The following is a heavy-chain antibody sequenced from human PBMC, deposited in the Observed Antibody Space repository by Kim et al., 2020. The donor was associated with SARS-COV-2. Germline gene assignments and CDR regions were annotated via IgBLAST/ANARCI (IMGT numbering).Heavy chain of an antibody. J-gene: IGHJ5*02. D-gene: IGHD6-13*01. CDR3: ARPIGPILSIAAAGTLSWFDP. CDR2: IYYSGST. Sequence: SETLSLTCTVSGGSISSSSYYWGWIRQPPGKGLEWIGSIYYSGSTYYNPSLKSRVTISVDTSKNQFSLKLSSVTAADTAVYYCARPIGPILSIAAAGTLSWFDPWGQGTLVTVSS. CDR1: GGSISSSSYY. V-gene: IGHV4-39*01.